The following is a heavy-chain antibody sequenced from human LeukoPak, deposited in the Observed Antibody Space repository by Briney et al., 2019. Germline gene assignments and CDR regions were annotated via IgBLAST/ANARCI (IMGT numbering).Heavy chain of an antibody. J-gene: IGHJ5*02. Sequence: SETLSLTCTVSGYSISSGYYWGWIRQPAGKGLEWIGRIYASGSTTYNSSLKSRVTISIDTSKNQLSLKLTSVTAADAAVYYCAGTRRYCSGGSCYNWFDPWGQGTLVTVSS. D-gene: IGHD2-15*01. CDR1: GYSISSGYY. V-gene: IGHV4-38-2*02. CDR3: AGTRRYCSGGSCYNWFDP. CDR2: IYASGST.